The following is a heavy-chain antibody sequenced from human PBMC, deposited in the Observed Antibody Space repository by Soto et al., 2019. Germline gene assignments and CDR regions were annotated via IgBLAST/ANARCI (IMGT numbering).Heavy chain of an antibody. V-gene: IGHV3-7*01. CDR3: AREKDHLRGVKYYFEY. CDR2: INLDGGEK. J-gene: IGHJ4*02. CDR1: GFMFRSYW. D-gene: IGHD3-10*01. Sequence: GGSLRLSCAASGFMFRSYWMSWVRQAPGKGLEWVANINLDGGEKYYVDSVKGRFSTSRDNAKNSLYLRMNSLRAEDTAVYYCAREKDHLRGVKYYFEYWGQGTPVTVSS.